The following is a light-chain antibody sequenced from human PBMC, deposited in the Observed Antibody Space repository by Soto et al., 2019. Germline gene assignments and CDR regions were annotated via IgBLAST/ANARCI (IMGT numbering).Light chain of an antibody. Sequence: EVVMTQSPATLSVFPGQRVTLSCRASQSVSTSLAWYQQKPGQAPSLLIYSASTRATGIPARFSGSGSGTEFTLTFSSLESEDFAVYYCQQYINGYTFGQGTKLEIK. CDR3: QQYINGYT. J-gene: IGKJ2*01. V-gene: IGKV3-15*01. CDR2: SAS. CDR1: QSVSTS.